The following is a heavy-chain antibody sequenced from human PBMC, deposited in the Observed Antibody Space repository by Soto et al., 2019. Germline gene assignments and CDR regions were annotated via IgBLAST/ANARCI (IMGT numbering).Heavy chain of an antibody. Sequence: QVQLVQSGAEVKKPGASVKVSCKASGYTFTRSGISWVRQAPGQGLEWMGWISTYNGDTNYAQTFQGRVTMTTDTATRTVYMELRSLRSDDTAVYYCAREGVAPYYYYGMDVWGQGTPVTASS. CDR2: ISTYNGDT. J-gene: IGHJ6*02. V-gene: IGHV1-18*01. CDR1: GYTFTRSG. D-gene: IGHD5-12*01. CDR3: AREGVAPYYYYGMDV.